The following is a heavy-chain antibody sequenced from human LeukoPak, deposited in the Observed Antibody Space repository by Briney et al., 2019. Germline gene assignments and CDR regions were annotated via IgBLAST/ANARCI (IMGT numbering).Heavy chain of an antibody. D-gene: IGHD1-14*01. V-gene: IGHV3-74*01. CDR1: GSTFSHHW. J-gene: IGHJ5*02. Sequence: GGSLRLSCAASGSTFSHHWMHWVRQAPGKGLVWVSHISSDESGTTYADSVKGRFTISRDNRKNTLYLQMNSLRVEDTAMYYCTRNPDGRNWFDPWGQGTLVTVSS. CDR2: ISSDESGT. CDR3: TRNPDGRNWFDP.